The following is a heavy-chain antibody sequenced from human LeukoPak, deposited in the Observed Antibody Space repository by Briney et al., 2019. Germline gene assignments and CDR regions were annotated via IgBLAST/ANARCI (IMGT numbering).Heavy chain of an antibody. J-gene: IGHJ4*02. D-gene: IGHD1-1*01. CDR2: IKQDGSEK. CDR3: ARARFGTAGADY. V-gene: IGHV3-7*01. Sequence: GGSLRLSCAASGLPFRNYRMNSVRQAPGKGVEWVANIKQDGSEKYYVDSVKSRFTNSRDNAKNSLYLQMNSLRAEDTAVYYCARARFGTAGADYWGQGTLVTVSS. CDR1: GLPFRNYR.